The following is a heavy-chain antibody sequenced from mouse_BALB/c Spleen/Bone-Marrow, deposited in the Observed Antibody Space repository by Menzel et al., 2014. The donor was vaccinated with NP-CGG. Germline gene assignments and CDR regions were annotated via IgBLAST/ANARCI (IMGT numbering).Heavy chain of an antibody. CDR2: INPSNGGT. Sequence: VQLQESGAELVKPGASVKLSCKASGYTFTSYYMYWVKQRPGQGLEWIGEINPSNGGTNFNEKFKSKATLTVDKSSSTAYMQLSSLTSEDSAVYYCTWGRRDAMDYWGQGTSVTVSS. CDR1: GYTFTSYY. J-gene: IGHJ4*01. CDR3: TWGRRDAMDY. V-gene: IGHV1S16*01.